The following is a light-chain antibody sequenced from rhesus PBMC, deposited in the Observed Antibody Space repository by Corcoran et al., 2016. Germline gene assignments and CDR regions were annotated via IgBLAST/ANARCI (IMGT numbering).Light chain of an antibody. V-gene: IGKV4-1*01. Sequence: DIVMTQSPDSLAVSLGERVTINCKSSQSLLYSSNNKNYLAWYPQKPGQAPNVLIYWAFTRESGVPNRISGRGSVTDFTLTISGLQAEDLAVYYCQQYFSTPSSFGQGTKVEIK. CDR3: QQYFSTPSS. CDR2: WAF. J-gene: IGKJ2*01. CDR1: QSLLYSSNNKNY.